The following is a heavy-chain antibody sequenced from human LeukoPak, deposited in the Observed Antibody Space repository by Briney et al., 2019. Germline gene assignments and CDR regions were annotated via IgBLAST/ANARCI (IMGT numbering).Heavy chain of an antibody. J-gene: IGHJ5*02. Sequence: ASVKVSCKASGYTFTSYGISWVRQAPGQGLAWMGWISAYNGNTNYAQKLQGRVTMTTDTSTSTAYMELRSLRSDDTAVYYCARDPPYYSSSWYGFDPWGQGTLVAVSS. CDR1: GYTFTSYG. CDR3: ARDPPYYSSSWYGFDP. CDR2: ISAYNGNT. D-gene: IGHD6-13*01. V-gene: IGHV1-18*01.